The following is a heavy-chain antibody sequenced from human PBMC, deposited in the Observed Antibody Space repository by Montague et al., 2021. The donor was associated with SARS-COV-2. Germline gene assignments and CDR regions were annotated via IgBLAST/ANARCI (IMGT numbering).Heavy chain of an antibody. CDR1: GDSVGGESAG. D-gene: IGHD3-16*01. CDR3: SRIAFAVIPH. CDR2: SYFRSNWNY. Sequence: CAISGDSVGGESAGRRWNKQTPAIDLERLAGSYFRSNWNYDYAASVAGRVTVNPGTSKNQVSLELRSVTPEDTAVYYCSRIAFAVIPHWGQGTLVTVSS. V-gene: IGHV6-1*01. J-gene: IGHJ4*02.